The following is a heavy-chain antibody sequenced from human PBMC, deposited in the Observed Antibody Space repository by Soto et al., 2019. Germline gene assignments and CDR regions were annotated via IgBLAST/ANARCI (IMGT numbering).Heavy chain of an antibody. CDR1: GGSISSYY. J-gene: IGHJ6*02. Sequence: QVQLQESSPGLVKPSETLSLTCTVSGGSISSYYWSWIRQPPGKGLEWIGYISYSGNTNYNPSLKSRVTISLDTSKNQFSLKLNSVTAADTAMYYCARGNYGGSGIRCGLDVWGQGTTVTVSS. D-gene: IGHD3-10*01. V-gene: IGHV4-59*01. CDR3: ARGNYGGSGIRCGLDV. CDR2: ISYSGNT.